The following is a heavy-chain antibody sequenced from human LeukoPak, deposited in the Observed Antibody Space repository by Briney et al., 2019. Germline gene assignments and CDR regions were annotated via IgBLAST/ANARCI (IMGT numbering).Heavy chain of an antibody. D-gene: IGHD1-26*01. V-gene: IGHV3-48*04. CDR1: GFTFSSYS. CDR3: ARDRGGSYSAIAY. CDR2: ISGSSSTI. J-gene: IGHJ4*02. Sequence: HPGGSLRLSCAASGFTFSSYSMNWVRQAPGKGLEGVSFISGSSSTIYYADSVKGRFTISRDNAKSSLYLQMNSLRAEDTAVYYCARDRGGSYSAIAYWSQGTLVTVSS.